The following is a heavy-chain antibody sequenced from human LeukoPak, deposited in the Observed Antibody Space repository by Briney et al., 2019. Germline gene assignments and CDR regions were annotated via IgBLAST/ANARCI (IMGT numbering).Heavy chain of an antibody. D-gene: IGHD6-19*01. J-gene: IGHJ3*02. CDR3: ARDVFYSSGWYEVVGSAFDI. CDR1: GFTFSSYA. Sequence: GGSLRLSCAASGFTFSSYAMSWVRQAPGKGLEWVSAISGSGGSTYYADSVKGRFTISRDNSKNTLYLQMNSLRSEDTAVYYCARDVFYSSGWYEVVGSAFDIWGQGTMVTVSS. V-gene: IGHV3-23*01. CDR2: ISGSGGST.